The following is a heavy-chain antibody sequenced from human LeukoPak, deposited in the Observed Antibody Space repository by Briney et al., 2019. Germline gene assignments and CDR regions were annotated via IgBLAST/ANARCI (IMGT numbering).Heavy chain of an antibody. CDR2: ISYSGST. D-gene: IGHD2-15*01. J-gene: IGHJ4*02. CDR1: GGSISSYY. V-gene: IGHV4-59*08. Sequence: SETLSLTCTVSGGSISSYYWSWIRQPPGKGLEWIGYISYSGSTNYNASLQSRVTMSVDMSKNEFSLKVRSVTAADTAVYYCARHKGGPTYYYWGQGTLVTVSS. CDR3: ARHKGGPTYYY.